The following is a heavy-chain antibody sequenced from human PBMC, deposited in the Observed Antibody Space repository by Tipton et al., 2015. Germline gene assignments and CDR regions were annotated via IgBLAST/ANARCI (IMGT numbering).Heavy chain of an antibody. J-gene: IGHJ4*02. V-gene: IGHV4-61*01. CDR1: GGSVTSGSYY. D-gene: IGHD3-16*01. CDR3: ARIRGRYVMDY. Sequence: TLSLTCTVSGGSVTSGSYYWSWIRQPPGKGLEWIGYISYTDGAHYNPALKSRVTISVDTSKNQFFLNLSSVTAADTAVYYCARIRGRYVMDYWGQGILVSVSS. CDR2: ISYTDGA.